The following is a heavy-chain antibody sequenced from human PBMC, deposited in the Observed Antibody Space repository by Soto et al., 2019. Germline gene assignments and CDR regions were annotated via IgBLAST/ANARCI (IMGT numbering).Heavy chain of an antibody. CDR3: ATDTVGQTKGVDI. V-gene: IGHV1-3*01. CDR2: INAGNGNT. CDR1: GYNFIYSA. D-gene: IGHD1-26*01. J-gene: IGHJ3*02. Sequence: QVNLVQSGAAVKKPGASVKGSCEASGYNFIYSALHWVRQAPGQGLEWMSWINAGNGNTKSSQNFQGRVTINRDTSARTVYMDLRNLTSEDTAFYYCATDTVGQTKGVDIWCQGSMVIVSS.